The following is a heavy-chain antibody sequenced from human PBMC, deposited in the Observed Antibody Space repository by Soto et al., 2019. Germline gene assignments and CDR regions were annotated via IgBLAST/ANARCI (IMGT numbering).Heavy chain of an antibody. J-gene: IGHJ6*02. V-gene: IGHV4-59*01. CDR3: ARVRGSIAAAAPYSGSYSKDYYYYGMDV. D-gene: IGHD1-26*01. Sequence: SETLSLTCTVSGGSISSYYWSWIRQPPGKGLEWIGYIYYSGNTDYNPSLKSRVTISEDTSKNQFSLKLSSVTAADTAVYYCARVRGSIAAAAPYSGSYSKDYYYYGMDVWGQGTTVTVSS. CDR2: IYYSGNT. CDR1: GGSISSYY.